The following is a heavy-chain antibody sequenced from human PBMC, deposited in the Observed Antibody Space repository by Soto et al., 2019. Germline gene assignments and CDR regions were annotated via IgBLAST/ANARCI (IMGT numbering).Heavy chain of an antibody. CDR1: GYTFTGYY. CDR3: ARVNGSSPRNYYYGMDV. CDR2: INPNSGGT. D-gene: IGHD6-13*01. V-gene: IGHV1-2*04. J-gene: IGHJ6*02. Sequence: ASVKVSCKASGYTFTGYYMHWVRQAPGQGLEWMGWINPNSGGTNYAQKFQGWVTMTRGTSISTAYMELSRLRSDDTAVYYCARVNGSSPRNYYYGMDVWGQGTTVTVSS.